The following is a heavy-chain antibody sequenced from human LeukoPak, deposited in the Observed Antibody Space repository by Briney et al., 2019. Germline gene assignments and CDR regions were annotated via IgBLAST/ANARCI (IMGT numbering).Heavy chain of an antibody. D-gene: IGHD2-8*02. CDR2: MNPNSGNT. V-gene: IGHV1-8*01. CDR1: GYTFTSYD. CDR3: ARGLGYCTGGVCRNDAFDI. J-gene: IGHJ3*02. Sequence: GASVKVSCKASGYTFTSYDINGVRQATGQGLEWMGWMNPNSGNTGYAQKFQGRVTMTRNTSISTAYMELSSLRSEDTAVYYCARGLGYCTGGVCRNDAFDIWGQGTMVTVSS.